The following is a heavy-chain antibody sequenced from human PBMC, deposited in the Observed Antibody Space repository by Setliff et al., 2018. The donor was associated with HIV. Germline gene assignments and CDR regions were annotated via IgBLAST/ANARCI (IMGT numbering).Heavy chain of an antibody. Sequence: GGSLRLSCAASGFTVSSNYMHWVRQAPGKGLEWVSRINSDGSTTDYARSVKGRFTISRDNATNTLFLQMNTLRAEDTAVYYCTRAPPSTVVTFFDYWGQGALVTVSS. CDR3: TRAPPSTVVTFFDY. J-gene: IGHJ4*02. D-gene: IGHD3-10*01. V-gene: IGHV3-74*01. CDR1: GFTVSSNY. CDR2: INSDGSTT.